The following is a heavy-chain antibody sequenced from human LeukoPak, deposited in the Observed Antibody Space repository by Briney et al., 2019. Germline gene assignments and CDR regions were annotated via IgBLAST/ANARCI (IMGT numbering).Heavy chain of an antibody. Sequence: SVKVSCKASGGTFSSYAISWVRQAPGQGLEWMGGIIPIFGTANYAQRFQGRVTITADESTSTAYMELSSLRSEDTAVCYCARNYDSSGYYQYYFDYWGQGTLVTVSS. CDR3: ARNYDSSGYYQYYFDY. CDR1: GGTFSSYA. V-gene: IGHV1-69*13. CDR2: IIPIFGTA. J-gene: IGHJ4*02. D-gene: IGHD3-22*01.